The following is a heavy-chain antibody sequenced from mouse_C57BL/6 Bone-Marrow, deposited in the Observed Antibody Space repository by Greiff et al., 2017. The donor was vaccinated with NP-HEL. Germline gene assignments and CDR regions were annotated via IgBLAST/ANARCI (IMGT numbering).Heavy chain of an antibody. J-gene: IGHJ1*03. CDR2: IYPSDSET. CDR1: GYTFTSYW. CDR3: ARPGAYDGCYVRWYFDV. Sequence: VQLQQPGAELVRPGSSVKLSCKASGYTFTSYWMDWVKQRPGQGLEWIGNIYPSDSETHYNQKFKDKATLTVDKSSSTAYMQLSSLTSEDSAVYYCARPGAYDGCYVRWYFDVWGTGTTVTVSS. D-gene: IGHD2-3*01. V-gene: IGHV1-61*01.